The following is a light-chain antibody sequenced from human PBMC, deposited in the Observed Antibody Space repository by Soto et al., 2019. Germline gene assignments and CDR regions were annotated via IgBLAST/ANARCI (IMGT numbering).Light chain of an antibody. CDR2: AAS. CDR1: QSINIY. CDR3: QQSYRSPYT. J-gene: IGKJ2*01. Sequence: IQLTQSPSSLSASVGDRVTVTCRASQSINIYLNWYQQKPGKAPTLLIYAASSLQSGVPSRFSGGGSRTDFTPTITSLQAEDFATYYCQQSYRSPYTFGQGTKLEI. V-gene: IGKV1-39*01.